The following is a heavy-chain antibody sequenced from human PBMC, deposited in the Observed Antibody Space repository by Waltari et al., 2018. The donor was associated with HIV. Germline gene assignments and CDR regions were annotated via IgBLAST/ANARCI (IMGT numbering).Heavy chain of an antibody. V-gene: IGHV3-15*01. Sequence: EVQLVESGGDLVKPGGSLRLSCAGSGFTLHNAGMNRVRQAPGKGLEWVGRLKSKADGGTTDYAAPVKGRFIVSRDDSKNTLYLQMNSLKTDDTAVYYCTTFTAAGAFDIWGQGTMVTVSS. D-gene: IGHD2-15*01. CDR2: LKSKADGGTT. CDR1: GFTLHNAG. CDR3: TTFTAAGAFDI. J-gene: IGHJ3*02.